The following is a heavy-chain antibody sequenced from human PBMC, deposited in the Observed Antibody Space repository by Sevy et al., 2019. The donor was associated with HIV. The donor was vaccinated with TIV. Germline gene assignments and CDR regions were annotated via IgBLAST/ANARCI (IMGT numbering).Heavy chain of an antibody. Sequence: GGSLRLSCVASGFTATFNSMSWVRQAPGRGLVWVSVIYVGRNTYYADSVKGRFTIFRDSFKDTVDLQMDSLRPEDSGVYYCVRERAGIDHWGQGTLVTVSS. CDR1: GFTATFNS. V-gene: IGHV3-53*01. CDR3: VRERAGIDH. J-gene: IGHJ4*02. D-gene: IGHD6-19*01. CDR2: IYVGRNT.